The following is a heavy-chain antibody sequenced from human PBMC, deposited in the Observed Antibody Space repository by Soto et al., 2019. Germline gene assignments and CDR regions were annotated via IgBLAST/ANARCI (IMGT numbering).Heavy chain of an antibody. V-gene: IGHV4-4*07. CDR3: ARGMTPPGAPAWYYFDS. J-gene: IGHJ4*02. CDR2: FSLSGTT. CDR1: GASITGSFF. D-gene: IGHD2-8*02. Sequence: SETLSLTCTVSGASITGSFFWSWIRQPAGKGLEWIGRFSLSGTTNYNHSLRSRVTMSADVSKNQFSLRLTSVTAADTALYYCARGMTPPGAPAWYYFDSWGQGTLVTVSS.